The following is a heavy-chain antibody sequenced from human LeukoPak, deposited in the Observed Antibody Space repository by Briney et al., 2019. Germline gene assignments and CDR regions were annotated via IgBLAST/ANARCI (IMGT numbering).Heavy chain of an antibody. CDR2: IYHSGST. CDR3: ARDRSAYSSGWYWSDP. Sequence: SETLSLTCAVYGGSFSGYYWSWIRQPPGKGLEWIGEIYHSGSTNYNPSLKSRVTISVDKSKNQFSLKLSSVTAADTAVYYCARDRSAYSSGWYWSDPWGQGTLVTVSS. D-gene: IGHD6-19*01. V-gene: IGHV4-34*01. J-gene: IGHJ5*02. CDR1: GGSFSGYY.